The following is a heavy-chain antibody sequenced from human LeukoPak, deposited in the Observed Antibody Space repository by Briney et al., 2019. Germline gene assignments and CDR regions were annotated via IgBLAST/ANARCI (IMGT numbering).Heavy chain of an antibody. D-gene: IGHD2-2*01. CDR3: ATRDIVVVPAAMGPPANI. CDR1: GGTFSSYA. CDR2: IIPIFGTA. V-gene: IGHV1-69*05. Sequence: SVKVSCKASGGTFSSYAISWVRQAPGQGLEWMGGIIPIFGTANYAQKFQGRVTITTDESTSTAYMELSSLRSEDTAVYYCATRDIVVVPAAMGPPANIWGQGTMVTVSS. J-gene: IGHJ3*02.